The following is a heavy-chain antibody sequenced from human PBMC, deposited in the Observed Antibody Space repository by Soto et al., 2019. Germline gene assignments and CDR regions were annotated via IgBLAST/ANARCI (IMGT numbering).Heavy chain of an antibody. J-gene: IGHJ6*02. D-gene: IGHD5-18*01. CDR1: GGPISSGGYY. V-gene: IGHV4-31*03. CDR2: TYYSGST. Sequence: QVQLQESGPGLVQPSQTLSLPRTVSGGPISSGGYYWSWTRQHPGNGLEWIGYTYYSGSTYYNPSLKRRVTISVDTSKNQFSLKLSSVTAADTAVYYCARGTGQLDTARVECYYYGMDVWGQGTTVTVSS. CDR3: ARGTGQLDTARVECYYYGMDV.